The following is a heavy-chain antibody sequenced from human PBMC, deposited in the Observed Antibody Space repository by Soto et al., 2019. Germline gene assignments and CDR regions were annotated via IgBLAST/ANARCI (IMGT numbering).Heavy chain of an antibody. D-gene: IGHD3-16*01. CDR2: MNPGSGDT. V-gene: IGHV1-8*01. Sequence: ASVKVSCKASGYSFTNNDVSWVRQATGQGLEWMGWMNPGSGDTGYAQKFQGRVTMTRDISIATAYMELSSLRSDDTAIYYCARMETFGSLNWIDPWGQGTLVTVS. J-gene: IGHJ5*02. CDR1: GYSFTNND. CDR3: ARMETFGSLNWIDP.